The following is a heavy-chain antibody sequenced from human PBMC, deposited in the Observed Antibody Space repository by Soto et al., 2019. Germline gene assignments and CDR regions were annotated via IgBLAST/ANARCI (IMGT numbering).Heavy chain of an antibody. V-gene: IGHV3-23*01. Sequence: PGGSLRLSCAASGFIASNYPMSWVPRAPGKGLEWVSGFSGSGGATLYADSVKGRFTISRDSSKNTIYLLMDRLRADDTAVYYCAKAVGDYWGRGTLVNV. J-gene: IGHJ4*02. CDR3: AKAVGDY. CDR2: FSGSGGAT. CDR1: GFIASNYP. D-gene: IGHD1-26*01.